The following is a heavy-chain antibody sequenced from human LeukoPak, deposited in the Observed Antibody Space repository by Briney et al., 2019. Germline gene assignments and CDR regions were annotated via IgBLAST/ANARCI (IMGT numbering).Heavy chain of an antibody. V-gene: IGHV4-34*01. J-gene: IGHJ4*02. CDR3: ARVTHGFDY. CDR1: GGSFSGYY. CDR2: INHSGST. Sequence: PSETLSLTCAVYGGSFSGYYWSWIRQPPGKGLEWIGEINHSGSTNYNPSLKSRVTISVDTSKNQFSLKLSSVTAADTAVYYCARVTHGFDYWGQGTLVTVSS.